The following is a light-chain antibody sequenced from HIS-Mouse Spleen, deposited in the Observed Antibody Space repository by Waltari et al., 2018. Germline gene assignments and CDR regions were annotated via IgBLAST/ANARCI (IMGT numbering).Light chain of an antibody. CDR2: APS. CDR1: QGFSSS. CDR3: QQLNSYPPT. V-gene: IGKV1-9*01. Sequence: DIQLTQSPSFLSASVGDRVTITCRASQGFSSSLAWYQQKPGKAPKLLIYAPSTLQSGVPSRFSGSGSGTEFTLTISSLQPEDFATYDCQQLNSYPPTFGQGTKVEIK. J-gene: IGKJ1*01.